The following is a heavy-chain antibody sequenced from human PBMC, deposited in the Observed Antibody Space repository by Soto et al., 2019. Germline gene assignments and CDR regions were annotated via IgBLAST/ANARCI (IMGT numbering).Heavy chain of an antibody. V-gene: IGHV1-18*04. CDR1: GYTFTSYG. CDR3: ARDHYYDSSGYYDVHWFDP. Sequence: QVQLVQSGAEVKKPGASVKVSCKASGYTFTSYGISWVRQAPGQGLEWMGWISAYNGNTNYAQKLQGRVTMTTDTSTSTAYMELRSLRSDDTAVYYCARDHYYDSSGYYDVHWFDPWGQGTLVTVSS. J-gene: IGHJ5*02. CDR2: ISAYNGNT. D-gene: IGHD3-22*01.